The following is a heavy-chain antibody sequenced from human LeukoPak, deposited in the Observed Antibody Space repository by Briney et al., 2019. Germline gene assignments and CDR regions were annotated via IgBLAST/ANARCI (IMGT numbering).Heavy chain of an antibody. D-gene: IGHD6-19*01. CDR1: GFAFTSFT. J-gene: IGHJ4*02. CDR2: ISGTGGNT. V-gene: IGHV3-23*01. CDR3: AKDHGVAVTGMYY. Sequence: GGSLRLSYAASGFAFTSFTMNWVRQTPGKGLEWVSSISGTGGNTYYADSVKGRFTISRDNSRNTLYLQMNSLRAEDTAVYYCAKDHGVAVTGMYYWGQGTLVTVSS.